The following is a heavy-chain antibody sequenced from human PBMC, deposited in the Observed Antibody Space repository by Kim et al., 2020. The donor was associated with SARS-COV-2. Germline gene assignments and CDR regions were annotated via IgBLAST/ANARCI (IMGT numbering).Heavy chain of an antibody. D-gene: IGHD2-15*01. CDR3: TMAAEDTATYYRLDV. V-gene: IGHV3-72*01. CDR2: VRNKAKSYTT. J-gene: IGHJ6*02. Sequence: GGSLRLSCATSGFTFSDHYMDWVRQAPGKGPEWVGRVRNKAKSYTTEYAASVKGRFTISRDDSKNSLSLQMNSLKTEDTAVYYCTMAAEDTATYYRLDVWGQGTTVTVSS. CDR1: GFTFSDHY.